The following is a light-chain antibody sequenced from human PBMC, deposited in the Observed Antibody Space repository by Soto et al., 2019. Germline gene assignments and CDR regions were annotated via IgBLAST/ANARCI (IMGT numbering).Light chain of an antibody. Sequence: QSALTQPASVSGSPGQSITISCTGTSSDVGAYNYVSWYQQHPGKAPKLMIYEASNRPSGVSHRFSGSKSGNTASLTTSGLQDEDEADYYCTSYSSSTFCVFGTGTKVTVL. CDR2: EAS. V-gene: IGLV2-14*01. CDR1: SSDVGAYNY. CDR3: TSYSSSTFCV. J-gene: IGLJ1*01.